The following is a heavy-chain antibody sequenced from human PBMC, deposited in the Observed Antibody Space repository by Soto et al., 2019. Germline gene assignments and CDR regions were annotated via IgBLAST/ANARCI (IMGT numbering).Heavy chain of an antibody. CDR2: INAGNGNT. CDR3: ARDTALSDV. D-gene: IGHD4-17*01. V-gene: IGHV1-3*01. J-gene: IGHJ6*02. CDR1: GYTFTNSG. Sequence: ASVKVSCKASGYTFTNSGISWVRQAPGQGLEWMGWINAGNGNTKYSQKFQGRVTITRDTSASTAYMELSSLRSEDTAVYYCARDTALSDVWGQGTTVTVSS.